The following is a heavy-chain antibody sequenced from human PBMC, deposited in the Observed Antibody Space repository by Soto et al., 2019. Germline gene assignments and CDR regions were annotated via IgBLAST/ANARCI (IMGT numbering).Heavy chain of an antibody. CDR2: IKQDGSDT. CDR3: VRSRYGGCFDF. CDR1: GFTFSSYW. J-gene: IGHJ4*02. Sequence: EVQLVESGGGLVQPGGSLRLSCAASGFTFSSYWMTWVRQAPGKGLEWVANIKQDGSDTYYVDSVKGRFTISRDNAKDSLHLQINSLRAEDTAVYYCVRSRYGGCFDFWGQGTLVTVSS. D-gene: IGHD4-17*01. V-gene: IGHV3-7*04.